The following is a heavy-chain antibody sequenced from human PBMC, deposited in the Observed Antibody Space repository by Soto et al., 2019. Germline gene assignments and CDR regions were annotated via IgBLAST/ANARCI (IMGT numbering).Heavy chain of an antibody. CDR1: GGSISSTDYY. CDR3: GRGVGDSSLIRYYSYGIDV. D-gene: IGHD2-21*02. CDR2: IFYSGST. V-gene: IGHV4-30-4*01. Sequence: QVQLQESGPGLVKPSQALSLTCTVSGGSISSTDYYWSWIRQPPGKGLEWIGYIFYSGSTSCNPSLKSRVTISVDTSKNQFHLNLSSMTASDTAVYYCGRGVGDSSLIRYYSYGIDVWGQGTTVTVSS. J-gene: IGHJ6*02.